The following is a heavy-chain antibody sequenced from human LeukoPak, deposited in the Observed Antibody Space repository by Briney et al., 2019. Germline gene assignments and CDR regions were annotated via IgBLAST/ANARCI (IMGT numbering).Heavy chain of an antibody. CDR2: INAGNGNT. V-gene: IGHV1-3*01. D-gene: IGHD2-8*01. CDR3: ARLKYCTNGVCYAGFDY. CDR1: GYTFTSCA. Sequence: ASVKVSCKASGYTFTSCAMHWVRQAPGQRLEWMGWINAGNGNTKYSQKFQGRVTITRDTSADTAYMELSSLRSEDTAVYYCARLKYCTNGVCYAGFDYWGQGTLVTVSS. J-gene: IGHJ4*02.